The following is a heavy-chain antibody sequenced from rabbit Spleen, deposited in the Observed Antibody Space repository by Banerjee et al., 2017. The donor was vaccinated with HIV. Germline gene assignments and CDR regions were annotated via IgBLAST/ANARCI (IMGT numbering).Heavy chain of an antibody. CDR1: KLSLNSGYD. CDR3: ARHTGPSFTTSGRYL. J-gene: IGHJ6*01. CDR2: LYAGSSGIT. Sequence: QSLEESGGGLVKPGASLTLTCKASKLSLNSGYDMSWVSQAPGKGLEWIACLYAGSSGITYSSTLTKVLFTVPKSSSSTVTLQITSLTAAATATYFGARHTGPSFTTSGRYLWGPGTLVTVS. V-gene: IGHV1S40*01. D-gene: IGHD3-1*01.